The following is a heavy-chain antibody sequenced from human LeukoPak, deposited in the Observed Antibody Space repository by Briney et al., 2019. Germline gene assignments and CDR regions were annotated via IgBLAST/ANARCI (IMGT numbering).Heavy chain of an antibody. D-gene: IGHD3-3*01. CDR3: ARDGNYDYWSAQSAGDGMDV. Sequence: GGSLRLSCAASGFTSSNYWMTWVRQAPGKGLEWVANIKQDGSEKYYVDSVKGRFTISRDNAKNSLYLQINSLRVEDTAVYYCARDGNYDYWSAQSAGDGMDVWGQGTTVTVSS. V-gene: IGHV3-7*01. CDR2: IKQDGSEK. CDR1: GFTSSNYW. J-gene: IGHJ6*02.